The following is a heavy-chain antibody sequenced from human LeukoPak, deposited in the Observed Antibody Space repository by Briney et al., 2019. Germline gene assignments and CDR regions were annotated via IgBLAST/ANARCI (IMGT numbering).Heavy chain of an antibody. CDR1: GFTFSSYA. V-gene: IGHV3-23*01. CDR2: ITGSGGST. Sequence: GGSLRLSCAASGFTFSSYAVIWVRQAPGKGLEWVSAITGSGGSTYCADSVKGRFTISRDNSKNTLYLQMNSLRAEDTAIYYCAKVVIAVAGPLAYWGQGTLVTVSS. CDR3: AKVVIAVAGPLAY. D-gene: IGHD6-13*01. J-gene: IGHJ4*02.